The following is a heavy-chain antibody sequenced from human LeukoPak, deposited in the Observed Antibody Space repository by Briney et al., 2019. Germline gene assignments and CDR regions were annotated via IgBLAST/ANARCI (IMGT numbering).Heavy chain of an antibody. D-gene: IGHD3-10*01. CDR2: IYYSGST. CDR1: GGSISSYY. V-gene: IGHV4-59*01. J-gene: IGHJ3*02. CDR3: ARELPTPMVRGVISTDAFDI. Sequence: SETLSLTCTASGGSISSYYWSWIRQPPGKGLEWIGYIYYSGSTNYNPSLKSRVTISVDTSKNQFSLKLSSVTAADTAVYYCARELPTPMVRGVISTDAFDIWGQGTMVTVSS.